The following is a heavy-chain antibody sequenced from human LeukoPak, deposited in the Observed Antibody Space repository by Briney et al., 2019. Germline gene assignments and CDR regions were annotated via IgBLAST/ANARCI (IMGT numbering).Heavy chain of an antibody. CDR1: GFTFSSYW. CDR2: VNSAASST. Sequence: GGSLRLSCAASGFTFSSYWMHWVRQAPGKGLVWVSRVNSAASSTSYADSVRGRFTISRDNAKNTVYLQMDSLRAEDTAVYYCAREGYTVTIDSWGQGTLVTVSS. V-gene: IGHV3-74*01. D-gene: IGHD4-17*01. J-gene: IGHJ4*02. CDR3: AREGYTVTIDS.